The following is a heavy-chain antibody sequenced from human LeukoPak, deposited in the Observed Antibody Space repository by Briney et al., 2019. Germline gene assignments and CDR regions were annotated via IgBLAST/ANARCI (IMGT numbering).Heavy chain of an antibody. CDR1: GGSFSGYY. CDR2: INHSGST. V-gene: IGHV4-34*01. J-gene: IGHJ2*01. D-gene: IGHD3-10*01. CDR3: ARGRRVRGVIIATRYWYFDL. Sequence: SETLSLTCAVYGGSFSGYYWSWIRQPPGKGLEWIGEINHSGSTNYNPSLKSRVTISVDTSKNQFSLKLSSVTAADTAVYYCARGRRVRGVIIATRYWYFDLWGRGTPVTVSS.